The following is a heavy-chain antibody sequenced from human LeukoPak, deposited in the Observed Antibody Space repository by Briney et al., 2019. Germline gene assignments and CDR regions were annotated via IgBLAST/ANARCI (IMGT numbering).Heavy chain of an antibody. CDR3: ARDRRYYDSSDFLRGDFDY. V-gene: IGHV4-31*03. CDR2: IYHTGST. J-gene: IGHJ4*02. Sequence: SETLSLTCTVSSDSISSGGYYWSWIRQHPGKGLEWIVCIYHTGSTHYNPSLKSRVTMSVDTSKNQISLKLSSVTAADTAVYYCARDRRYYDSSDFLRGDFDYWGQGTLVTVSS. D-gene: IGHD3-22*01. CDR1: SDSISSGGYY.